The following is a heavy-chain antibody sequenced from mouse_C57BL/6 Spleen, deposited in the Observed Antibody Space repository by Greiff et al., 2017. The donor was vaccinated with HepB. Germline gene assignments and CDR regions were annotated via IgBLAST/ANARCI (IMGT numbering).Heavy chain of an antibody. CDR3: ASYYYGSRGYAMDY. J-gene: IGHJ4*01. V-gene: IGHV2-2*01. CDR2: IWSGGST. Sequence: QVQLKQSGPGLVQPSQSLSITCTVSGFSLTSYGVHWVRQSPGKGLEWLGVIWSGGSTDYNAAFISRLSISKDNSKSQVFFKMNSLQADDTAIYYCASYYYGSRGYAMDYWGQGTSVTVSS. D-gene: IGHD1-1*01. CDR1: GFSLTSYG.